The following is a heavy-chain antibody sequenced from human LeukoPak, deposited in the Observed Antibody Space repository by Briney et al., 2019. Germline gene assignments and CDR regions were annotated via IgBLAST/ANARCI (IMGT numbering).Heavy chain of an antibody. D-gene: IGHD2-15*01. CDR3: ASLCSGGSCFHEYFQH. Sequence: ASVKVSCKASGYTFTSYGISWVRQAPGQGLEWMGWISAYNGNTNYAQKFQGRVTITADKSTSTAYMELSSLRSEDTAVYYCASLCSGGSCFHEYFQHWGQGTLVTVSS. J-gene: IGHJ1*01. CDR2: ISAYNGNT. CDR1: GYTFTSYG. V-gene: IGHV1-18*01.